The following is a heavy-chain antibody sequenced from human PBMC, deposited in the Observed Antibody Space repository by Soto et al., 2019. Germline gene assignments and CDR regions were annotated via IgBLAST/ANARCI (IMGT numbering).Heavy chain of an antibody. J-gene: IGHJ2*01. D-gene: IGHD5-12*01. CDR3: AMVYSGYDSDWYFDL. CDR1: GYTFTSYY. CDR2: INPSGGST. V-gene: IGHV1-46*03. Sequence: QVQLVQSGAEVKKPGASVKVSCKASGYTFTSYYMHWVRQAPGQGLEWMGIINPSGGSTSYAQKFPGRVTMTRDTSTSAVYMELSSLRSEDTAVYYCAMVYSGYDSDWYFDLWGRGTLVTVSS.